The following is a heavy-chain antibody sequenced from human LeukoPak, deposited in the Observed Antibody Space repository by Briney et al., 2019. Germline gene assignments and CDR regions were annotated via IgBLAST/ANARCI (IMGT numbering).Heavy chain of an antibody. Sequence: GGSLRLSCAASGFTFSSYAMGWVRQAPGKGLEWVSAISGSGGSTYYADSVKGRFTISRDNSKNTLYLQMNSLRAEDTAVYYCAKDLELYYDILTGYGPPDYWGQGTLVTVPS. CDR2: ISGSGGST. D-gene: IGHD3-9*01. V-gene: IGHV3-23*01. J-gene: IGHJ4*02. CDR3: AKDLELYYDILTGYGPPDY. CDR1: GFTFSSYA.